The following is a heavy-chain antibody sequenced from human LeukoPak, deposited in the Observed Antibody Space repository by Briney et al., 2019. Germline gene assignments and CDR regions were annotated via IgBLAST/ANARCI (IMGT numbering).Heavy chain of an antibody. CDR3: ARLPHSSGSNDY. Sequence: SVKVSCKASGGTFSSYAISWVRQAPGQGLEWMGRIIPILGIANYAQKFQGRVTMTTDTSTSTAYMELRSLRSEDTAVYYCARLPHSSGSNDYWGQGTLVTVSS. V-gene: IGHV1-69*04. CDR2: IIPILGIA. J-gene: IGHJ4*02. CDR1: GGTFSSYA. D-gene: IGHD3-22*01.